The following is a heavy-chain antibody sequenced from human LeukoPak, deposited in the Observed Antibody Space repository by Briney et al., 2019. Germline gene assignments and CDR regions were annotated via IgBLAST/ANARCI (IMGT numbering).Heavy chain of an antibody. Sequence: PSETLSLTCTVSGGSIRSYYWSWSRQPPGKGLEWIGFIYYSGDTYYNPSLKSRVTISVDTSKNQFSLKLSSVTAADTAVYYCARSQWLADFDYWGQGTLVTVSS. V-gene: IGHV4-59*01. D-gene: IGHD6-19*01. CDR2: IYYSGDT. J-gene: IGHJ4*02. CDR3: ARSQWLADFDY. CDR1: GGSIRSYY.